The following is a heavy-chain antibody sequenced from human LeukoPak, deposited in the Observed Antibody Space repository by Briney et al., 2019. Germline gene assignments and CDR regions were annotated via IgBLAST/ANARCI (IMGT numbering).Heavy chain of an antibody. CDR2: INPNSGGT. V-gene: IGHV1-2*02. CDR3: ARLSSEYDYVWGSYRYTYYFDY. CDR1: GYTFTGYY. J-gene: IGHJ4*02. D-gene: IGHD3-16*02. Sequence: ASVKVSCKASGYTFTGYYMHWVRQAPGQGLEWMGWINPNSGGTNYAQKFQGRVTMTRDTSISTAYMELSRLRSDDTAVYYCARLSSEYDYVWGSYRYTYYFDYWGQGTLVTVSS.